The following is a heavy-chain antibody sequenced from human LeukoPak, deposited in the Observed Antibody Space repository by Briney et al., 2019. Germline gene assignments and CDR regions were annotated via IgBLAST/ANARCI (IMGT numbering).Heavy chain of an antibody. Sequence: GASVKVSCKASGYTFTSYDINWVRQATGQGLEWMGWMNPNSGTTGYAQKFQGRVTMTRNTSISTAYMELSSLRSEDTAVYYCARARDSSGYYFAYWGQGTLVTASS. J-gene: IGHJ4*02. CDR3: ARARDSSGYYFAY. D-gene: IGHD3-22*01. CDR1: GYTFTSYD. V-gene: IGHV1-8*01. CDR2: MNPNSGTT.